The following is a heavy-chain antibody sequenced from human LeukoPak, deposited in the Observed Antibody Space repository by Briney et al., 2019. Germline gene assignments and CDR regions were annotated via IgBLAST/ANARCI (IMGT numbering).Heavy chain of an antibody. V-gene: IGHV4-59*01. CDR2: IYYSGST. CDR1: GGSISSYC. CDR3: ARAGGPRGTIFGVVTPNWFDP. Sequence: SETLSLTCTAPGGSISSYCWSWIRQPPGKGLEWIGYIYYSGSTNYNPSLKSRVTISVDTSKNQFSLKLSSVTAADTAVYYCARAGGPRGTIFGVVTPNWFDPWGQGTLVTVSS. J-gene: IGHJ5*02. D-gene: IGHD3-3*01.